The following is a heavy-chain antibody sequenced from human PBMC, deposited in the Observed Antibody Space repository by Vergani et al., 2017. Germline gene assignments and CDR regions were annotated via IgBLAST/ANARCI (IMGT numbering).Heavy chain of an antibody. CDR1: GFTFSSYA. J-gene: IGHJ4*02. Sequence: EVQLVESGGGLVQPGGSLRLSCSASGFTFSSYAMHWVRQAPGKGLEYVSAISSNGGSTYYADSVKGRFTISRDNSKNTLYLQMSSLRAEDTAVYYCVKDLEAGVVTAIPGDYWGQGTLVTVSS. CDR3: VKDLEAGVVTAIPGDY. V-gene: IGHV3-64D*06. CDR2: ISSNGGST. D-gene: IGHD2-21*02.